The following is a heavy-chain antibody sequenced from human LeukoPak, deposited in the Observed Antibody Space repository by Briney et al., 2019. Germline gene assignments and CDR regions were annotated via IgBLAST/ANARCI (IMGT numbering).Heavy chain of an antibody. J-gene: IGHJ4*02. V-gene: IGHV3-21*01. CDR3: ARGEMATIRGFDY. CDR1: GFTVSSNY. D-gene: IGHD5-24*01. Sequence: GGSLRLSCAASGFTVSSNYMSWVRQAPGKGLEWVSSIGSSSSYIYYADSVKGRFTISRDNAKNSLYLQMNSLRAEDTAVYYCARGEMATIRGFDYWGQGTLVTVSS. CDR2: IGSSSSYI.